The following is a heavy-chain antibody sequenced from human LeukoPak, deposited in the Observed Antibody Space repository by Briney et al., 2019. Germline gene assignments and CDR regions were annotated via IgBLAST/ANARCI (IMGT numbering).Heavy chain of an antibody. D-gene: IGHD4-17*01. J-gene: IGHJ4*02. V-gene: IGHV3-64*01. CDR1: GFTFSSYA. Sequence: GGSLRLSCAASGFTFSSYAMHWVRQAPGKGLEYVSAISSNGGSTYYANSVKGRFTISRDNSKNTLYLQMGSLRAEDMAVYYCARPGDDYGDPFGYWGQGTLVTVSS. CDR2: ISSNGGST. CDR3: ARPGDDYGDPFGY.